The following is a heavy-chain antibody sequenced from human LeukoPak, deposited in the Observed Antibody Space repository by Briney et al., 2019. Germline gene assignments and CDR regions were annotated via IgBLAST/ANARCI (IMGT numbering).Heavy chain of an antibody. V-gene: IGHV1-69*01. CDR1: GGTFSSYA. Sequence: SVKVSCKASGGTFSSYAISWVRQAPGQGLEWMGGIIPIFGTANYAQKFQGRVTITADESTSTAYMELSSLRSEDTAAYYCARAADCSGGSCYLNWFDPWGQGTLVTVSS. CDR3: ARAADCSGGSCYLNWFDP. CDR2: IIPIFGTA. J-gene: IGHJ5*02. D-gene: IGHD2-15*01.